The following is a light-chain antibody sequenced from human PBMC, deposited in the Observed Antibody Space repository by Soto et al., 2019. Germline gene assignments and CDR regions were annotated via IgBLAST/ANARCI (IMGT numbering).Light chain of an antibody. Sequence: EVVLTQSPGTPSLSPGSTATLSCRASQTVASNSLAWYQQKPGQAPRLLIHDASSRATGIPDRFSGSGSATDFTLSISRLQPEDFAVYFCQQYTSSPTFGQGTKVEMK. V-gene: IGKV3-20*01. CDR1: QTVASNS. J-gene: IGKJ2*01. CDR2: DAS. CDR3: QQYTSSPT.